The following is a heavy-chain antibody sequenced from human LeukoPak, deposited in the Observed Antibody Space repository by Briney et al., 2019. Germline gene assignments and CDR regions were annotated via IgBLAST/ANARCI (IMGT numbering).Heavy chain of an antibody. Sequence: PGGSLRLACAAPGFTFSFYWMSWVRQAPGKVLEWVANMNRNGSEINYVDSVSRRFTISRNNDKNALYLQMNSLRAEDTAVYCCARDLGFSTFDNWGQGTVVTVSS. CDR3: ARDLGFSTFDN. V-gene: IGHV3-7*01. CDR2: MNRNGSEI. D-gene: IGHD2/OR15-2a*01. CDR1: GFTFSFYW. J-gene: IGHJ4*02.